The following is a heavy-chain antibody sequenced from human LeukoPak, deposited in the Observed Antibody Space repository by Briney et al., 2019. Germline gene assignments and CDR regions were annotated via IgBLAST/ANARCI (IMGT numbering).Heavy chain of an antibody. CDR2: INHSGST. V-gene: IGHV4-34*01. J-gene: IGHJ6*03. CDR1: GGSFSGYY. D-gene: IGHD3-10*01. CDR3: ARAMVRGVRGVSYYMDV. Sequence: PSETLSLTCAVYGGSFSGYYWSWIRQPPGKGLEWIGEINHSGSTNYNPSLKSRVTISVDTSKNQFSLKLSSVTAADTAVYYCARAMVRGVRGVSYYMDVWGKGTTVTISS.